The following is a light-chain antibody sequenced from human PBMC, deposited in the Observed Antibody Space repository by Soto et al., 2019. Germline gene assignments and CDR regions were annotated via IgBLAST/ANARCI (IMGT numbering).Light chain of an antibody. Sequence: ETVMTHSPATLSVSPGEGATLSCRASQSVSSKLAWYQQKPGQAPRLLIYGASTRDTGIPARFSGSGSGTEFTLIISSLQSEDSAVYYCQQYNSWLWTFGQGTKVDIK. CDR3: QQYNSWLWT. V-gene: IGKV3-15*01. J-gene: IGKJ1*01. CDR1: QSVSSK. CDR2: GAS.